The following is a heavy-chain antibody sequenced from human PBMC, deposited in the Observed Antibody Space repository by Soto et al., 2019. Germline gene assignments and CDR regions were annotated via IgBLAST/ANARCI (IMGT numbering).Heavy chain of an antibody. J-gene: IGHJ4*02. D-gene: IGHD5-12*01. CDR2: TYFRSKWYN. CDR3: AQGPNLPPTTGYAFDT. V-gene: IGHV6-1*01. CDR1: GDSVSSNTAS. Sequence: SQTLSLTCAISGDSVSSNTASWNWIRQSPSRGLEWLGGTYFRSKWYNDYAVSVKSRIIINPDTSNNQFSLQLNSVTPEDTAVSFRAQGPNLPPTTGYAFDTWGQGIMVTVSS.